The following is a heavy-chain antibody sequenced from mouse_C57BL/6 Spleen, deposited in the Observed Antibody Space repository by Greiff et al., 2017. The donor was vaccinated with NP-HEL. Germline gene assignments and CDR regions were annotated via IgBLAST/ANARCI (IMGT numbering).Heavy chain of an antibody. D-gene: IGHD2-2*01. Sequence: VQLQQSGAELVRPGASVKLSCTASGFNIKDDYMHWVKQRPEQGLEWIGWIDPENGDTEYASKFQGKATITADTSSNTAYLQLSSLTSEDTAVYYCTSYGYGGAWFAYWGQGTLVTVSA. CDR1: GFNIKDDY. CDR2: IDPENGDT. V-gene: IGHV14-4*01. CDR3: TSYGYGGAWFAY. J-gene: IGHJ3*01.